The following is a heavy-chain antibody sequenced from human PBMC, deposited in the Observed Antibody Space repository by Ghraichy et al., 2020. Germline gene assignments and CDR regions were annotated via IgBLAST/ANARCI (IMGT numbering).Heavy chain of an antibody. Sequence: GGSLRLSCAASGFIFSNYNMNWVRQAPGKGLEWVSSIGSSSNYINYADSMKGRFTISRDNAKNSLYLQMNSLRAEDTAVYYCARDVRQPNPMTTRRYFDYWGQGTLVTVSS. CDR1: GFIFSNYN. CDR3: ARDVRQPNPMTTRRYFDY. V-gene: IGHV3-21*01. J-gene: IGHJ4*02. D-gene: IGHD3-10*02. CDR2: IGSSSNYI.